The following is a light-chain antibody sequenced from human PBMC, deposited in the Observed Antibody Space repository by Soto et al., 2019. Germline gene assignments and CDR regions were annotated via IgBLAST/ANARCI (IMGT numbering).Light chain of an antibody. V-gene: IGKV2-30*01. CDR3: MQGTHWPPT. J-gene: IGKJ1*01. Sequence: DVVMTPSPLSLPATLGQPASISCRSSQSLIYSDGIAYLNWFHQRPGQSPRRLIYKVSNRDSGVPDRFSGSGSGTDFTLTISRVEPEDVGVYYCMQGTHWPPTFGRGTKVEIK. CDR2: KVS. CDR1: QSLIYSDGIAY.